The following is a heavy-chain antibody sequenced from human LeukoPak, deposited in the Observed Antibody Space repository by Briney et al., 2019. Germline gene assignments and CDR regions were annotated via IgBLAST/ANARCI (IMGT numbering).Heavy chain of an antibody. CDR3: TKSLYGGNDY. J-gene: IGHJ4*02. V-gene: IGHV3-23*01. D-gene: IGHD4/OR15-4a*01. CDR1: GFTFSTYA. Sequence: GASLRLSCAASGFTFSTYAMSWVRQAPGKGLQWVSGISGSGDTTSYADSVKGRFIISRDNSKNMLYLQMNTLRAEDTAVYYCTKSLYGGNDYWAQGILVTVSS. CDR2: ISGSGDTT.